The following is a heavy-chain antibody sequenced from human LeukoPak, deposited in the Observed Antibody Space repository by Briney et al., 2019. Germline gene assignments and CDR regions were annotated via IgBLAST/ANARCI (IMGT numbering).Heavy chain of an antibody. V-gene: IGHV3-7*01. CDR1: GFTFSSYW. CDR2: IKQDGSEK. Sequence: PGGSLRLSCAASGFTFSSYWMSWVRQAPGKGLEWVANIKQDGSEKYYVDSVKGRFTISRDNAKNSLYLQMSSLRAEDTAVYYCARDQGYDFWSGYYGENNDYWGQGTLVTVSS. CDR3: ARDQGYDFWSGYYGENNDY. J-gene: IGHJ4*02. D-gene: IGHD3-3*01.